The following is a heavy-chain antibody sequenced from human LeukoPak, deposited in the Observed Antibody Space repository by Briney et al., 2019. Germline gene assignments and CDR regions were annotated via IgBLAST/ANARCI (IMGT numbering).Heavy chain of an antibody. CDR2: IYSGGST. Sequence: PGGSLRLSCAASGFTVSSNYMSWVRQAPGKGLEWVSVIYSGGSTYYADSVKGRFTISRDNSKNTLYLQMNSLRAEDTAVYYCARDLSPITMVRGVTGYWGQGTLVTVSS. CDR3: ARDLSPITMVRGVTGY. J-gene: IGHJ4*02. D-gene: IGHD3-10*01. CDR1: GFTVSSNY. V-gene: IGHV3-66*02.